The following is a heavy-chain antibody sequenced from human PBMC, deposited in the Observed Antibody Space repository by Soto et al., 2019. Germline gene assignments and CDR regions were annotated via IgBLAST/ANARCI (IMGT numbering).Heavy chain of an antibody. D-gene: IGHD3-10*01. Sequence: QVQLQESGPGLVKPSQTLSLTCTVSGGSISSGGYYWSWIRQHPGKGLEWIGYIYYSGSTYYNPSLKSRVTISVDTSKNQFSLKLSSVTAADTAVYYCARTAGPYYYGSGSYYADYWGQGTLVTVSS. J-gene: IGHJ4*02. CDR3: ARTAGPYYYGSGSYYADY. V-gene: IGHV4-31*03. CDR1: GGSISSGGYY. CDR2: IYYSGST.